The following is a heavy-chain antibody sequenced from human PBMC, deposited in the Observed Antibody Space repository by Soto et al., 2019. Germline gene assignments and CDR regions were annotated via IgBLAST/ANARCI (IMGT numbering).Heavy chain of an antibody. CDR1: GGSISSSSYY. D-gene: IGHD3-10*02. V-gene: IGHV4-39*01. Sequence: PSETLSLTCTVSGGSISSSSYYWGWIRQPPGKGLEWIGSIYYSGSTYYNPSLKSRVTISVDTSKNQFSLTMTSVTAADTAVYYCARHVRGAVTMNWFDPWGQGTPVTVSS. CDR2: IYYSGST. J-gene: IGHJ5*02. CDR3: ARHVRGAVTMNWFDP.